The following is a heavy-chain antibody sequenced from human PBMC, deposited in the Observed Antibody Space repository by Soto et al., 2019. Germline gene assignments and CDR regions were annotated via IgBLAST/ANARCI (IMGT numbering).Heavy chain of an antibody. D-gene: IGHD3-16*01. V-gene: IGHV6-1*01. Sequence: QTLSLTCAISGDSVSSHSAAWNWIRLSPSRGLEWLGRTYFRSKWFNDYAVSVKSRITINPDTSKNQFSLQLTSVTPGDTAVYFCASEEVGGGLSYNYFDPWGQGTRVTVSS. CDR1: GDSVSSHSAA. J-gene: IGHJ5*02. CDR3: ASEEVGGGLSYNYFDP. CDR2: TYFRSKWFN.